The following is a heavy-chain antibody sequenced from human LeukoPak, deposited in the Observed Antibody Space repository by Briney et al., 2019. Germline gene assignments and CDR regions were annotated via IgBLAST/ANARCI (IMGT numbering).Heavy chain of an antibody. CDR3: ARHYSLAV. V-gene: IGHV6-1*01. D-gene: IGHD2-21*01. CDR1: GDSFSNNITA. Sequence: SQTLSLTCAISGDSFSNNITAWNWIRQSPSRGLEWLGRIYYRSKWYNEYAESVQSRITINPDTSKNQFSLHLKSVTPEDTALYYCARHYSLAVWGQGTMVTVSS. CDR2: IYYRSKWYN. J-gene: IGHJ3*01.